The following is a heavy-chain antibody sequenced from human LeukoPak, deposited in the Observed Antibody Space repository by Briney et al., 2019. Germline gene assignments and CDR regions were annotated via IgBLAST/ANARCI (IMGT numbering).Heavy chain of an antibody. V-gene: IGHV1-2*02. CDR1: GYTFTGYY. Sequence: GASVKVSCKASGYTFTGYYMHWVRQAPGQGLEWMGWINPNSGGTNYAQKFQGRVTMTRDTSISTAYMELSRLRSDDTAVYYCARDTQYCSGGSCDGDYWGQGTLVTVSS. CDR2: INPNSGGT. CDR3: ARDTQYCSGGSCDGDY. J-gene: IGHJ4*02. D-gene: IGHD2-15*01.